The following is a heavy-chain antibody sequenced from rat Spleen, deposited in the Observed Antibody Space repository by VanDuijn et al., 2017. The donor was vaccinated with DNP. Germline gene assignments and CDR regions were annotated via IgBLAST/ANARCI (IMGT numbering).Heavy chain of an antibody. Sequence: EVQLVESGGGLVQPGRSLRLSCTVSGFTFSNYGMAWVRQAPKKGLEWVATISTSGGSTYYRDSVKGRFTISRDNAKSTLYLQMDSLRSEDTATYYCTTYYYSGDGPYAMDAWGQGTSVTVSS. CDR1: GFTFSNYG. J-gene: IGHJ4*01. CDR2: ISTSGGST. V-gene: IGHV5-46*01. D-gene: IGHD1-1*01. CDR3: TTYYYSGDGPYAMDA.